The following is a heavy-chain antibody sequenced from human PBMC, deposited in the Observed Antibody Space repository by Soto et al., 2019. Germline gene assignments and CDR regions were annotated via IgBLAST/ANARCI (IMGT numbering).Heavy chain of an antibody. CDR3: ARPHYYYDSSGSYYFDY. J-gene: IGHJ4*02. Sequence: PGRALRLSCAASGFTFSSYGMHWVRQAPGKGLEWVAVIWYDGSNKYYADSVKGRFTISRDNSKNTLYLQMNSLRAEDTAVYYCARPHYYYDSSGSYYFDYWGQGTLVTVSS. D-gene: IGHD3-22*01. V-gene: IGHV3-33*01. CDR1: GFTFSSYG. CDR2: IWYDGSNK.